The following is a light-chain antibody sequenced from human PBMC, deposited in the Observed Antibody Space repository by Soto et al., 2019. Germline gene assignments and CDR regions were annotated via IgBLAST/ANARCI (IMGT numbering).Light chain of an antibody. CDR2: DVS. J-gene: IGLJ1*01. CDR3: YTYAGGSTYL. Sequence: QSVLTQPPSVSGSPGQSVAISCTGTSSDVGSYSLLSWYQQPPGTAPKLMIYDVSNGPSGVSNRFSGSKSGNTASLRISGLQAEDEADYYCYTYAGGSTYLFGTGTKVTVL. V-gene: IGLV2-23*02. CDR1: SSDVGSYSL.